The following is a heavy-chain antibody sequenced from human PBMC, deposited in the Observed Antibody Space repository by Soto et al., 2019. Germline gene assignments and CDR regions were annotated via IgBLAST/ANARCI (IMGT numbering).Heavy chain of an antibody. CDR3: AKDPSGLFLEWLFDY. CDR2: ISGSGGST. V-gene: IGHV3-23*01. D-gene: IGHD3-3*01. Sequence: SGGSLRLSCAASGFTFSSYAMSWVRQAPGKGLEWVSAISGSGGSTYYADSVKGRFTISRDNSKNTLYLQMNSLRAEDTAVYYCAKDPSGLFLEWLFDYWGQGTLVTVYS. CDR1: GFTFSSYA. J-gene: IGHJ4*02.